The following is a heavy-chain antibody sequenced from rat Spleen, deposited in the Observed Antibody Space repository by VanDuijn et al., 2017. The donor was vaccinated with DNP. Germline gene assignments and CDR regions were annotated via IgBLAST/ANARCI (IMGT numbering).Heavy chain of an antibody. J-gene: IGHJ2*01. D-gene: IGHD4-1*01. V-gene: IGHV4-2*01. CDR1: GFNFNDHW. Sequence: EVKLVESGGGLVQPGRSLKLSCAASGFNFNDHWMGWVRQAPGKGLEWIGQINKDSSTINYIPSLKDKFTISRDNAQNTLYLQMNNLKEEDTAIYYCAWTGYWGQGVMVTVSS. CDR2: INKDSSTI. CDR3: AWTGY.